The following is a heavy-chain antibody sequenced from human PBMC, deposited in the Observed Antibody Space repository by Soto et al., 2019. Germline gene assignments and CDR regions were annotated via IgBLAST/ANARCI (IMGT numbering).Heavy chain of an antibody. V-gene: IGHV3-30*18. J-gene: IGHJ6*02. D-gene: IGHD1-26*01. CDR2: ISYDGSNK. CDR3: AKDVVVGAATGLGDYYYYYGMDV. CDR1: GFTFSSYG. Sequence: GGSLRLSCAASGFTFSSYGMHWVRQAPGKGLEWVAVISYDGSNKYYADSVKGRFTISRDNSKNTLYLQMNSLRAEDTAVYYCAKDVVVGAATGLGDYYYYYGMDVWGQGTTVTVSS.